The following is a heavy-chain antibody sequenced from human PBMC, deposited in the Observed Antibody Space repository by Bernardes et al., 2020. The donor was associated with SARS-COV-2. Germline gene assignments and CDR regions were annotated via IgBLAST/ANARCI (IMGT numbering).Heavy chain of an antibody. CDR3: ASQRRGDGYNYDY. J-gene: IGHJ4*02. Sequence: GSLRLSCAASGFTVSSNYMGWVRQAPGKGLEWVSVIYSGGSTYYADSVKGRFTISRDNSKNTLYLQMNSLRAEDTAVYYCASQRRGDGYNYDYWGQGTLVTVSS. CDR2: IYSGGST. V-gene: IGHV3-66*01. CDR1: GFTVSSNY. D-gene: IGHD5-12*01.